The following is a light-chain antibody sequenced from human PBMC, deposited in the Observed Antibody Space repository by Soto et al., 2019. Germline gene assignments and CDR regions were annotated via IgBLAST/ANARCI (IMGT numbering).Light chain of an antibody. CDR2: LGS. J-gene: IGKJ1*01. CDR1: QSLLYSDGYNY. V-gene: IGKV2-28*01. Sequence: DIVMTQSPLSLPATPGEPASISCRSSQSLLYSDGYNYLDWYLQKPGQSPQLLIYLGSNRASGVPDRFSGSGSGTDFTLKISRVEAEDVGVYYCMQALQTWTFGQGTKVEIK. CDR3: MQALQTWT.